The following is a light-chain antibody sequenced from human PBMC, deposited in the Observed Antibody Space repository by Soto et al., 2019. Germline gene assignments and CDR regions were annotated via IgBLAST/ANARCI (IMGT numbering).Light chain of an antibody. CDR1: PSISSSF. V-gene: IGKV3-20*01. CDR2: GAS. CDR3: QQYGSSPLT. Sequence: EIVLTQSPGTLSLSPGERATLSCRASPSISSSFLAWYQQKPGQAPRLLIYGASSRATGIPDRFSGSGSGTDFTLTISKLEPEDVAVYYCQQYGSSPLTFGVGTKVEIK. J-gene: IGKJ4*01.